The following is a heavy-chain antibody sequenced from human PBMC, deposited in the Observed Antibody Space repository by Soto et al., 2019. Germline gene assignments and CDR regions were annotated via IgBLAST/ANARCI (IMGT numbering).Heavy chain of an antibody. V-gene: IGHV3-64D*06. CDR2: ISSNGGST. Sequence: EVQLVESGGGLVQPGGSLRLSCSASGFTFSSYAMHWVRQAPGKGLEYVSAISSNGGSTYYADSVKGRFTISRDNSKNTLYLQMSSLRAEDTAVYYCVNLPTGHRGVATIPPGYWGQGTLVTVSS. CDR1: GFTFSSYA. CDR3: VNLPTGHRGVATIPPGY. D-gene: IGHD5-12*01. J-gene: IGHJ4*02.